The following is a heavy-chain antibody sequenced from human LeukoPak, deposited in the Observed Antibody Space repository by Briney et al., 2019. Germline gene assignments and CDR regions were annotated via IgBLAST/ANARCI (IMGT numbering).Heavy chain of an antibody. D-gene: IGHD3-22*01. CDR2: ISSNGGST. V-gene: IGHV3-64*04. CDR3: AKEAVNYYDSSGYFDDAFDI. J-gene: IGHJ3*02. CDR1: GFTFSNYA. Sequence: GGSLRLSCSASGFTFSNYAMHWVRQAPGKGLEYVSAISSNGGSTFYADSVKGRFTISRDNSKNTLYLQMNSLRAEDTAVYYCAKEAVNYYDSSGYFDDAFDIWGQGTMVTVSS.